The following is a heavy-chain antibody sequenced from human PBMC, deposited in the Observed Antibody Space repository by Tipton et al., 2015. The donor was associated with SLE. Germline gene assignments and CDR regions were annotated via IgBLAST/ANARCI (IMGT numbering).Heavy chain of an antibody. CDR3: GKGRGRGYRYGSIHY. D-gene: IGHD5-18*01. V-gene: IGHV3-23*03. Sequence: SLRLSCVTSGFTLSDYAMNWVRQSPGKGLEWVALIYSGGFGTAYADAVKGRFSVTRDSSGSTVYLQMKSLRTEDTAIYYCGKGRGRGYRYGSIHYWGQGTLATVSS. CDR1: GFTLSDYA. J-gene: IGHJ4*02. CDR2: IYSGGFGT.